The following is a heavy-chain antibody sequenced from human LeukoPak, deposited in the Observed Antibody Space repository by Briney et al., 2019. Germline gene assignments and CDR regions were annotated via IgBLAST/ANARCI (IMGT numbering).Heavy chain of an antibody. CDR1: GFTFSSYG. Sequence: GGSLRLSCAASGFTFSSYGMHWVRQAPGKGLEWVAVIWYDGSNKYYADSVKGRFTISRDNSKNTLYLQMNSLRAEDTAVYYCARANSGTTPYYYYGMDVWGQGTTVTVSS. V-gene: IGHV3-33*01. CDR3: ARANSGTTPYYYYGMDV. J-gene: IGHJ6*02. D-gene: IGHD1-7*01. CDR2: IWYDGSNK.